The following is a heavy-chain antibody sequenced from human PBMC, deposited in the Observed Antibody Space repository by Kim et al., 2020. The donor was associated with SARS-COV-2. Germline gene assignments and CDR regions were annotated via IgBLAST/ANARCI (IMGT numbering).Heavy chain of an antibody. D-gene: IGHD2-15*01. Sequence: GGSLRLSCAASGFTFSSYSMNWVRQAPGKGLEWVSYISSSSSTIYYADSVKGRFTISRDNAKNSLYLQMNSLRDEDTAVYYCARDFRWRILFETRDYFDYWGQGTLVTVS. CDR2: ISSSSSTI. CDR1: GFTFSSYS. V-gene: IGHV3-48*02. J-gene: IGHJ4*02. CDR3: ARDFRWRILFETRDYFDY.